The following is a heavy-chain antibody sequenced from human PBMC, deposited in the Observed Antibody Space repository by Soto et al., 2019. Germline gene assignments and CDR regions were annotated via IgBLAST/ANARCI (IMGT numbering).Heavy chain of an antibody. D-gene: IGHD3-22*01. CDR3: VKFRPYDSSGSYPRYFDY. J-gene: IGHJ4*02. CDR2: FSSSGAFT. Sequence: GGSLRLSCAVSGFTFNSNDMTWVRQAPGKGQEWVSTFSSSGAFTYHADSVRGRLTISRDNSKNTVYLQMNSLRAEDTAVYYCVKFRPYDSSGSYPRYFDYWGQGTLVTVSS. V-gene: IGHV3-23*01. CDR1: GFTFNSND.